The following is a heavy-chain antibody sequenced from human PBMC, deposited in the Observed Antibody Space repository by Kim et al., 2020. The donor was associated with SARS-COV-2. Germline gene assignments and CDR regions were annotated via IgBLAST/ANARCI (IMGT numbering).Heavy chain of an antibody. CDR2: ISSSSSYI. CDR1: GFTFSSYS. CDR3: ARDLGYCSSTSCYGVRYFDY. J-gene: IGHJ4*02. D-gene: IGHD2-2*01. Sequence: GGSLRLSCAASGFTFSSYSMNWVRQAPGKGLEWVSSISSSSSYIYYADSVKGRFTISRDNAKNSLYLQMNSLRAEDTAVYYCARDLGYCSSTSCYGVRYFDYWGQGTLVTVSS. V-gene: IGHV3-21*01.